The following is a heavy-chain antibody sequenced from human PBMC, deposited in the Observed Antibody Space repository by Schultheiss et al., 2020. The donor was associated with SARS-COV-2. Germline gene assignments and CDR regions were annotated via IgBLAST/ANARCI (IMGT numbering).Heavy chain of an antibody. Sequence: SETLSLTCAVYGGSFSGYYWSWIRQPPGKGLEWIGSIYYSGSTYYNPSLKSRVTISVDTSKNQFSLKLSSVTAADTAVYYCARVHGAWIHYYYYMDVWGKGTTVTVSS. CDR2: IYYSGST. CDR1: GGSFSGYY. J-gene: IGHJ6*03. V-gene: IGHV4-34*01. CDR3: ARVHGAWIHYYYYMDV. D-gene: IGHD5-18*01.